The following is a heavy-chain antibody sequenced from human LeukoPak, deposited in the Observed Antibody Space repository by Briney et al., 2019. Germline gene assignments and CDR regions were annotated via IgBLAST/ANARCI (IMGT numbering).Heavy chain of an antibody. V-gene: IGHV1-46*01. CDR3: GRDQAGFVY. CDR1: GYTFTSYD. CDR2: LYPKDGST. D-gene: IGHD6-13*01. Sequence: ASVKVSCKASGYTFTSYDINWVRQAPGQGLEWMGMLYPKDGSTSYAQKFQSRVIVPRDTSTSTVHMELSGLRSEDPAVYYRGRDQAGFVYWGQGRLVTVSS. J-gene: IGHJ4*02.